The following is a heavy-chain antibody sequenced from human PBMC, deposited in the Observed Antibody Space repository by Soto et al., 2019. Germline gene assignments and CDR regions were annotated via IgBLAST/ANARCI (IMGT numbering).Heavy chain of an antibody. D-gene: IGHD5-18*01. J-gene: IGHJ6*02. CDR2: IYYSGST. CDR3: ARASPVVTDV. Sequence: QVQLQESGPGLVKPSQTLSLTCTVSGGSISSGDYYWSWIRQPPGKGLEWIGYIYYSGSTYYNPSLXGRVXLXVDTSKNQFSLKLSSVTAADTAVYYCARASPVVTDVWGQGTTVTVSS. V-gene: IGHV4-30-4*01. CDR1: GGSISSGDYY.